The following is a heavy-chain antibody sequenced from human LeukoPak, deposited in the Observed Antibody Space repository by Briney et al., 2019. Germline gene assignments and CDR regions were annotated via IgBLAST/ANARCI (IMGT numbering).Heavy chain of an antibody. D-gene: IGHD2-8*01. CDR3: ATYTNRLHY. J-gene: IGHJ4*02. Sequence: PSETLSLTCTVSSGSISYFYWNWIRQPPGKGLEWIGYIHYTGSTNYNPSLKSRVTISVDTSKNQFSLKLSSVTAADTAVYHCATYTNRLHYWGQGTLVTVSS. CDR2: IHYTGST. CDR1: SGSISYFY. V-gene: IGHV4-59*01.